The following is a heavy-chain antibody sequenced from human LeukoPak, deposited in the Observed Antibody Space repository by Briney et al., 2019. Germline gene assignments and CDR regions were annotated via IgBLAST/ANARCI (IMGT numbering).Heavy chain of an antibody. CDR2: IYSGGNT. D-gene: IGHD3-3*01. J-gene: IGHJ3*02. CDR1: GFNVSYNY. Sequence: GGSLRLSCAASGFNVSYNYMSWVRQAPGKGLEWVSVIYSGGNTYYADSVKGRFTISRDNSKNTLYLQMNSLRAEDTAVYYCARDPNDFWSGYYPDAFDIWGQGTMVTVSS. CDR3: ARDPNDFWSGYYPDAFDI. V-gene: IGHV3-53*01.